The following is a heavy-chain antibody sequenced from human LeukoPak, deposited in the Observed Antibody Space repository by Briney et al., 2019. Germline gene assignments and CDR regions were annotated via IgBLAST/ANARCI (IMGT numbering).Heavy chain of an antibody. J-gene: IGHJ4*02. CDR3: ARDLGSYYDSSGYYRDY. D-gene: IGHD3-22*01. CDR1: GYTFTSYD. Sequence: ASVKVSCKASGYTFTSYDINWVRQATGQGLEWMGWMNPNSGNTGYAQKFQGRVTMTRNTSISTAYMELSSLRSEDTAVYYCARDLGSYYDSSGYYRDYWGQGTLVTVSS. V-gene: IGHV1-8*01. CDR2: MNPNSGNT.